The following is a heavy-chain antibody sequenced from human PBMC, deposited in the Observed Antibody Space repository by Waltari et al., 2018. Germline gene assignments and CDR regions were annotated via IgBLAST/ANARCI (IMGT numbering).Heavy chain of an antibody. Sequence: EVQLVESGGGLVQPGGSLRLSCAASGITVGHNYMSWVRQAPGKGLELMLLIYRSGSTYYAYSVKGRVTISRDNSKNTLYLQMNSLRSEDTAVYFCARDPPGVAAGGPGRGWGQGTLVTVSS. CDR1: GITVGHNY. V-gene: IGHV3-66*02. CDR2: IYRSGST. J-gene: IGHJ4*02. D-gene: IGHD6-25*01. CDR3: ARDPPGVAAGGPGRG.